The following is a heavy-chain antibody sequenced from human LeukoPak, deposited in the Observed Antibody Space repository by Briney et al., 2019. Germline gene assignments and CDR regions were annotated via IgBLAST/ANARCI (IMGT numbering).Heavy chain of an antibody. V-gene: IGHV4-61*02. D-gene: IGHD6-13*01. CDR1: GGSISSGSYY. J-gene: IGHJ4*02. CDR2: IYTSGST. CDR3: ARGVAAEGVFDY. Sequence: SETLSLTCTVSGGSISSGSYYWSWIRQPAGKGLEWIGRIYTSGSTNYNPSLKSRVTISVDTSKNQFSLKLSSVTAADTAVYYCARGVAAEGVFDYWGQGTLVTVSS.